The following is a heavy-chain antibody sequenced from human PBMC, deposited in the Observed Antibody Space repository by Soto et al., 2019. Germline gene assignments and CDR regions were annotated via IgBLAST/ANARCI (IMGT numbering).Heavy chain of an antibody. D-gene: IGHD3-22*01. J-gene: IGHJ4*03. CDR1: GDNVSSNSAA. CDR3: ARDYYESGGYFDC. V-gene: IGHV6-1*01. Sequence: SQTLSLTCXISGDNVSSNSAAWNWIRQSPSRGLEWLGRTYYRSKWNTDYAVSVNSRITISPDTSKNQFSLQLKSVTPGDTGVYYCARDYYESGGYFDCWGQGNLVTVSS. CDR2: TYYRSKWNT.